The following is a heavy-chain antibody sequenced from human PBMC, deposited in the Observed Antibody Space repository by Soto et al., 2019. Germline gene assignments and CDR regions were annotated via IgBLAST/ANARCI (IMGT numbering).Heavy chain of an antibody. CDR3: ARDRQYSSGWDPIDY. CDR1: GYTFTSYG. CDR2: ISAYDGDT. D-gene: IGHD6-25*01. Sequence: ASVKVSCKASGYTFTSYGISWVRQAPGQGLEWMGWISAYDGDTKYAQNLQDRVTLTIDSSTTTAYMELRSLRSDDTAVYYCARDRQYSSGWDPIDYWGQGTLVIVSS. J-gene: IGHJ4*02. V-gene: IGHV1-18*04.